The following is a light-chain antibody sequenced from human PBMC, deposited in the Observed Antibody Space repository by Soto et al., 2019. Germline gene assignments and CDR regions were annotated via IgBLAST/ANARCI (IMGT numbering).Light chain of an antibody. CDR1: SSDVGGYKY. V-gene: IGLV2-14*01. Sequence: QSALTQPASVSGSPGQSITISCTGTSSDVGGYKYVSWYQQHPGKAPKLMIYDVSNRPSGVSNRFSGSKSGNTASLTISGLQAEDEADYYCSSYTSSSGVFGGGTKLTVL. J-gene: IGLJ3*02. CDR3: SSYTSSSGV. CDR2: DVS.